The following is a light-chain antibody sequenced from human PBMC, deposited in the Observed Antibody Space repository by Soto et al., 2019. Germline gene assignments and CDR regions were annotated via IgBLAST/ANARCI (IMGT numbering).Light chain of an antibody. CDR1: QSASSY. CDR3: QQRSNWPPIT. CDR2: DAS. J-gene: IGKJ5*01. Sequence: EIVLTQSPATLSLSPGERATLPCRARQSASSYFASYQQKPGQAPRLLIYDASNRATGIPARFSGSGSGTDFTLTISSLEPEDFAVYYCQQRSNWPPITFGQGTRLEIK. V-gene: IGKV3-11*01.